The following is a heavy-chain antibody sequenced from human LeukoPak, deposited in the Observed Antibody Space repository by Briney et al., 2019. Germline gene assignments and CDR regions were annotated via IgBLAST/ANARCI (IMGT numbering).Heavy chain of an antibody. J-gene: IGHJ4*02. Sequence: GGSLRLSCAASGFTFNNYAMSWVRRAPGKGQWWVSVVSGRGGSTHYADSVKGRFPISRDNSKNTLYLQMNSLRAEDTAVYYCAKGSGYYGSGSYNIDFWGQGTLVTVSS. V-gene: IGHV3-23*01. CDR3: AKGSGYYGSGSYNIDF. CDR1: GFTFNNYA. CDR2: VSGRGGST. D-gene: IGHD3-10*01.